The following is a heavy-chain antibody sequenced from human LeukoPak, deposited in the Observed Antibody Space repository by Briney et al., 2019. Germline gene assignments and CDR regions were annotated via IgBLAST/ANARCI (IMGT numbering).Heavy chain of an antibody. J-gene: IGHJ2*01. V-gene: IGHV4-38-2*02. CDR3: AKYRSGALDWYFEL. CDR1: GSSISSGSY. CDR2: YYHSGTT. Sequence: SETLSLTCSVSGSSISSGSYWGWIRQSPGKGLEWIGSYYHSGTTYYNPSLKSRVNISVDTSKSQFSLKVNSVTAADTAVYYCAKYRSGALDWYFELWGRGTLVTVSS. D-gene: IGHD6-25*01.